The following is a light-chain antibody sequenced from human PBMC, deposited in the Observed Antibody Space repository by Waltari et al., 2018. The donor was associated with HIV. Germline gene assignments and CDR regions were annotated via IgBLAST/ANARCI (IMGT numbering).Light chain of an antibody. CDR2: AAS. CDR1: QIISSH. CDR3: QQTHNTPLT. V-gene: IGKV1-39*01. Sequence: DIQMTQSPSSLSASVGDRVTITCRASQIISSHLNWFQQRPGKAPNLLIYAASHLQNGVPSRFSGSGSGTEFNLTISSLQPEDFAIYYCQQTHNTPLTFGGGTKVDI. J-gene: IGKJ4*01.